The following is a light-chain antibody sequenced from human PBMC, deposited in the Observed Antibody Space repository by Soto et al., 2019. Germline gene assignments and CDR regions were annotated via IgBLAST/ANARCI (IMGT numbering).Light chain of an antibody. J-gene: IGKJ1*01. CDR1: QRIRSNY. V-gene: IGKV3-20*01. CDR3: QDYGSSPQT. Sequence: DIVLTQSPGTLSLSPGXRATLSCRASQRIRSNYLGRYQQKPGQAPRLLIYAASSRATGIPDRFSGSGSATDFTLTISRLEPEDFAVYYCQDYGSSPQTFSQGTKVDIK. CDR2: AAS.